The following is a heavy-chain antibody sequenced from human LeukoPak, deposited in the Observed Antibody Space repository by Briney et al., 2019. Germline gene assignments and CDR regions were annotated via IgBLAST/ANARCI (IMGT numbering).Heavy chain of an antibody. CDR2: INHSGST. D-gene: IGHD2-15*01. CDR3: ARFRRFNSSGGSCLGNDY. V-gene: IGHV4-34*01. Sequence: SETLSLTCAVYGGSFSGYYWSWIRQPPGKGLELIGEINHSGSTNHNPSLKRRVTIAVGTSHDQFSLKLSSVTAADTAVYYCARFRRFNSSGGSCLGNDYWCQGTLVTVSS. CDR1: GGSFSGYY. J-gene: IGHJ4*02.